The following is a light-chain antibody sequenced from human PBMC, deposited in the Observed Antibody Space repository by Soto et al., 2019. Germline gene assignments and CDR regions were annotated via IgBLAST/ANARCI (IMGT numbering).Light chain of an antibody. CDR3: QQYHNWPPLT. Sequence: EIVLTQSPATLYVSPGEGATLSCRASQGVSSNVAWYQQKPGQAPRLLIYGASNRATDISARFSGSGSGTEFTLTIGSLQSEDFAVYYCQQYHNWPPLTFGGGTKVEIK. CDR1: QGVSSN. V-gene: IGKV3-15*01. CDR2: GAS. J-gene: IGKJ4*01.